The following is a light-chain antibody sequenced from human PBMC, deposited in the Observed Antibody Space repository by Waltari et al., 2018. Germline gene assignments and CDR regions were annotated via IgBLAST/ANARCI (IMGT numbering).Light chain of an antibody. CDR2: DAS. V-gene: IGKV1-5*01. J-gene: IGKJ2*01. CDR1: QTISSW. Sequence: DSQMTQSPSTLSASVGDRVTNTCRASQTISSWLAWYQQKAGKAPKLLIYDASTLESGVPSRFSGSGSGTEFTLTISSLHPDDFATYYCQQYDSFSYTFGQGTKLEIK. CDR3: QQYDSFSYT.